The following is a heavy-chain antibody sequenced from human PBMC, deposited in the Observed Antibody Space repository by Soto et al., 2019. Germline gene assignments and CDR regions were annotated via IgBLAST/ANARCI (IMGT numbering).Heavy chain of an antibody. V-gene: IGHV4-34*01. D-gene: IGHD3-22*01. CDR1: GGSFSGYY. CDR2: IYYSGST. CDR3: ARVFWGYYDSSGFNRPKEDYYFDY. J-gene: IGHJ4*02. Sequence: WETLSLTCAVCGGSFSGYYWSWIRQPPGKGLEWIGDIYYSGSTNYNPSLKSRVTISVDTSKNQFSLKLSSVTAADTAVYYCARVFWGYYDSSGFNRPKEDYYFDYWGQGTLVTAPQ.